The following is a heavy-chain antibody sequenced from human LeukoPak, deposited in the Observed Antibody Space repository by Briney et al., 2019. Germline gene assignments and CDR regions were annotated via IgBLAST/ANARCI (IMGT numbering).Heavy chain of an antibody. D-gene: IGHD3-22*01. CDR2: ISCDGSDK. V-gene: IGHV3-30*14. J-gene: IGHJ3*02. CDR3: ARASTWVPGKDSSGYYYPYAFDI. CDR1: IFTFSSSV. Sequence: GRSLRLSCAASIFTFSSSVMHWVRQAPGKGLEWVAAISCDGSDKYYADSVKGRFTTSRDNSKNTLYLQVNNLRGEDTAVYHCARASTWVPGKDSSGYYYPYAFDIWGQGTMVTVSS.